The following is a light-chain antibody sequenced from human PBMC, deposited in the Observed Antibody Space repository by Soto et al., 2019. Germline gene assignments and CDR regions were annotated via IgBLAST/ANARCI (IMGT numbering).Light chain of an antibody. J-gene: IGLJ2*01. CDR1: TSNIGAGYD. CDR3: QSYDSSLSGVV. CDR2: GNS. V-gene: IGLV1-40*01. Sequence: QSVLTQPPSVSGAQGQRVPISCPGSTSNIGAGYDVHWYKQLPGTAPKLLIYGNSNRPSGVPDRFSGSKSGTSASLAITGLQAEDEADYYCQSYDSSLSGVVFGGGTKLTVL.